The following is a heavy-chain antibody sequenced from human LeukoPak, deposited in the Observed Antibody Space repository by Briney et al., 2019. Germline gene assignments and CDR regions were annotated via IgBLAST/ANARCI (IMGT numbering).Heavy chain of an antibody. D-gene: IGHD2-2*01. CDR2: ISAYNGNT. Sequence: ASVKVSCKASGYTFTSYGISWVRQAPGQGLEWMGWISAYNGNTNYAQKLQGRVTMTTDTSTSTAYMELRSLRSDDTAVYYCAREFPPFRYCSSTNRSDAFDIWGQGTMVPGSS. J-gene: IGHJ3*02. CDR3: AREFPPFRYCSSTNRSDAFDI. CDR1: GYTFTSYG. V-gene: IGHV1-18*01.